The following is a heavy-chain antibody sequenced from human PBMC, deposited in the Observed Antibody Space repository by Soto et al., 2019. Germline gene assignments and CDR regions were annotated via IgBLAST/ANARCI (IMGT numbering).Heavy chain of an antibody. CDR1: GYTFTSYY. J-gene: IGHJ2*01. D-gene: IGHD6-13*01. CDR3: ARVAMPQPQLVYFDL. V-gene: IGHV1-46*01. Sequence: QVQLVQSGAEVKKPGASVKVSCKASGYTFTSYYIHWVRQAPGQGLEWMGIINPSGGGTDYAQRARGRVTMTSDTSTSTLYMELSSLRSDDTAVYYCARVAMPQPQLVYFDLWGRGTLVTVSS. CDR2: INPSGGGT.